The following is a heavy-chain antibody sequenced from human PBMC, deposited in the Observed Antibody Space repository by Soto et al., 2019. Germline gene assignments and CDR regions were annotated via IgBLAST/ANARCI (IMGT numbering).Heavy chain of an antibody. D-gene: IGHD2-21*02. CDR1: GYTFTSYG. V-gene: IGHV1-18*04. Sequence: VASVKVSCKASGYTFTSYGISWVRQAPGQGLEWMGWISAYNGNTNYAQKLQGRVTMTTDTSTSTAYMELRSLRSDDTAVYYCARILAYCGGDCRYFQHWGQGTLVTVSS. J-gene: IGHJ1*01. CDR3: ARILAYCGGDCRYFQH. CDR2: ISAYNGNT.